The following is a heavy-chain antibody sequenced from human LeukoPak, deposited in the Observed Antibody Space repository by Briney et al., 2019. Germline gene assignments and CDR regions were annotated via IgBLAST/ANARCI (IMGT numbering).Heavy chain of an antibody. V-gene: IGHV3-21*01. Sequence: GGSLRLSCAASGFTFGVYNMNWVRQAPGKGLEWVSSISSSSTYIYYADSVKGRFTISRDNAKNSLYLQMNSLRAEDTAVYYCAREPYYYDSSGYPYYYGMDVWGQGTTVIVSS. J-gene: IGHJ6*02. CDR3: AREPYYYDSSGYPYYYGMDV. D-gene: IGHD3-22*01. CDR1: GFTFGVYN. CDR2: ISSSSTYI.